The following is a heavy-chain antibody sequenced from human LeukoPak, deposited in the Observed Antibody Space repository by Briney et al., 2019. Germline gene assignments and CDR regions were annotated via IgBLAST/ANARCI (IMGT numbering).Heavy chain of an antibody. D-gene: IGHD6-13*01. CDR3: ARHGYSSSWYRMRSYFDY. J-gene: IGHJ4*02. V-gene: IGHV4-34*01. CDR1: GGSFSGYY. Sequence: SETLSLTCAVYGGSFSGYYWSWIRQPPGKGLEWIGEINHSGSTNYNPSLKSRVTISVDTSKNQFSLKLSSVTAAGTAVYYCARHGYSSSWYRMRSYFDYWGQGTLVTVSS. CDR2: INHSGST.